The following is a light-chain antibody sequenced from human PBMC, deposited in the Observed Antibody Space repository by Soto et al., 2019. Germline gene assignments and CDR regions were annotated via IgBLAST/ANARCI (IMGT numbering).Light chain of an antibody. Sequence: QSALTQPASVSGSPGQSITISCTGTSSDVGGYNYVSWYQQHPGKAPKLMIYDVISRPSGVSNRFSGSKSGNTASLTISGLQAEDEADYYCSSYTTGGTVFGGGTKLTVL. CDR1: SSDVGGYNY. CDR3: SSYTTGGTV. CDR2: DVI. V-gene: IGLV2-14*01. J-gene: IGLJ3*02.